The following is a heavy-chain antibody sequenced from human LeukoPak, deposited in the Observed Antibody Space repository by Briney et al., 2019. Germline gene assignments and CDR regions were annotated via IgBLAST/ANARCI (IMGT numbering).Heavy chain of an antibody. Sequence: GGSLRLSCTSSGFTFGDYAMSWFRQAPGKGLEWVGFIRSKAYGGTTEYAASVKGRFTISRDDSKSIAYLQMNSLKTEDTAVYYCTRDYPLGGPDYWGQGTLVTVSS. CDR2: IRSKAYGGTT. D-gene: IGHD3-10*01. V-gene: IGHV3-49*03. CDR1: GFTFGDYA. CDR3: TRDYPLGGPDY. J-gene: IGHJ4*02.